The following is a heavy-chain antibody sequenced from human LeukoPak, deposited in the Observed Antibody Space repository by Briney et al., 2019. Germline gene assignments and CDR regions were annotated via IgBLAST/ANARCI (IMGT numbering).Heavy chain of an antibody. D-gene: IGHD3-10*02. Sequence: GRSLRLSCAASGLTFSRYGMHWVRQAPGKGLEWVAVISYDGSTKNYADSVKDRFTISRDNAENKLYLQMSSLRVEDTAVYYCAGVPNVREGDWFDPWGQGTLVIVSS. CDR3: AGVPNVREGDWFDP. V-gene: IGHV3-30*03. CDR2: ISYDGSTK. CDR1: GLTFSRYG. J-gene: IGHJ5*02.